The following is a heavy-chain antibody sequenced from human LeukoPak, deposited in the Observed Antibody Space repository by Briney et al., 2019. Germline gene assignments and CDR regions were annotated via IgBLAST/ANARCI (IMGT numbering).Heavy chain of an antibody. CDR3: ARDPGTSWTLVFDY. V-gene: IGHV1-18*01. CDR1: GYTFTSYG. Sequence: ASVKVSCKASGYTFTSYGISWVRQAPGQGLKWMGWISAYNGNTNYAQKLQGRVTMTTDTSTSTAYMELRSLRSDDTAVYYCARDPGTSWTLVFDYWGQGTLVTVSS. J-gene: IGHJ4*02. D-gene: IGHD2-2*01. CDR2: ISAYNGNT.